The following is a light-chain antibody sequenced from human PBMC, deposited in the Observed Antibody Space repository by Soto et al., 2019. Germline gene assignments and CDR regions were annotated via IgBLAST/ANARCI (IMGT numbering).Light chain of an antibody. CDR3: QQYDRYPPT. CDR1: QGIRDS. V-gene: IGKV1-16*01. J-gene: IGKJ2*01. CDR2: SAS. Sequence: DIQMTQSPSSLSASVGDRVTITCRASQGIRDSLAWFQQRPGRAPKSLISSASNLQRGVPSRFSGSGSGTDFTLTIINLQPEDFATYYCQQYDRYPPTFGQGTKLQIK.